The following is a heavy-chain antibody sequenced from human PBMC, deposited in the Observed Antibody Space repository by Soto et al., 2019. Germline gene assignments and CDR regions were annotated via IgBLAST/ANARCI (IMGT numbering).Heavy chain of an antibody. CDR2: MNPNSGNT. J-gene: IGHJ6*02. CDR3: ATPRTVTMNYGMDV. D-gene: IGHD4-17*01. V-gene: IGHV1-8*01. Sequence: QVQLVQSGAEVKKPGASVKVSYKASGYTFTSYDINWVRQATGQGLEWMGWMNPNSGNTGYAQKFQGRVTMTRNTSISTAYMELSSLRSEDTAVYYCATPRTVTMNYGMDVWGQGTTVTVSS. CDR1: GYTFTSYD.